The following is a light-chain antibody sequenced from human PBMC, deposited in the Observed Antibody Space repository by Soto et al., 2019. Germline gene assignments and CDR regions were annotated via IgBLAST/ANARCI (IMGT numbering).Light chain of an antibody. J-gene: IGKJ2*01. Sequence: ELVLTQSPATLSLSPGERATLSCRASQSVAGYLAWYQQKPGQGPRLLIYDTSNRATGAPPRFSGSGSGTDFTLTISRLEPVDFAIYYCQHRSNWRMYTFGQGTKLEIK. CDR1: QSVAGY. V-gene: IGKV3-11*01. CDR3: QHRSNWRMYT. CDR2: DTS.